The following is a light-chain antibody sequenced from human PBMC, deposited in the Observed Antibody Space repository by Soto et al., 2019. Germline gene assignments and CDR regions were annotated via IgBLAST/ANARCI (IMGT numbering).Light chain of an antibody. CDR3: QSYDSSLSGSV. CDR1: SSDVGGNNY. V-gene: IGLV2-8*01. Sequence: QSALSQPPSASGSPGQSVTISCTGTSSDVGGNNYVSWYQHYPGKAPKLMIYEVTKRPSGVPDRFSGSKSGTSASLAITGLQAEDEADYYCQSYDSSLSGSVFGTGTKVTVL. CDR2: EVT. J-gene: IGLJ1*01.